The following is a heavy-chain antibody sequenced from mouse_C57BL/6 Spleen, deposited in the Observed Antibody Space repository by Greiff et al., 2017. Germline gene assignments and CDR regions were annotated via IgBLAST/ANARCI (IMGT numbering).Heavy chain of an antibody. CDR3: ARSDYSNWYFDV. D-gene: IGHD1-1*01. CDR2: INPSNGGT. Sequence: VQLQQPGTELVKPGASVKLSCKASGYTFTSYWMHWVKQRPGQGLEWIGNINPSNGGTNYNEKFKSKATLTVDKSSSTAYMQLSSLPSEDSAVYYCARSDYSNWYFDVWGTGTTVTVSS. V-gene: IGHV1-53*01. CDR1: GYTFTSYW. J-gene: IGHJ1*03.